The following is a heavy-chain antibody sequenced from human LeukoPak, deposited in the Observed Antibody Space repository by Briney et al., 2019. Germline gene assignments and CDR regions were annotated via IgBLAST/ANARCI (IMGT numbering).Heavy chain of an antibody. D-gene: IGHD3-10*01. J-gene: IGHJ6*02. CDR1: GYTFTSYA. CDR3: ARDIEWFGELSYGMDV. CDR2: INAGNGNT. V-gene: IGHV1-3*01. Sequence: ASVKVSCKASGYTFTSYAMHWVRQAPGQRLEWMGWINAGNGNTKYSQKFQGRVTITRDTSASTAYMELSSLRSEDTAVYYCARDIEWFGELSYGMDVWGQGTTVTVSS.